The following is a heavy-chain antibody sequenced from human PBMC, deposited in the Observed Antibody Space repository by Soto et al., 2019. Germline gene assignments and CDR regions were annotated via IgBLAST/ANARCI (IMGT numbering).Heavy chain of an antibody. V-gene: IGHV4-30-4*01. CDR1: GGSISSGDYY. Sequence: QVQLQESGPGLVKPSQTLSLTCTVSGGSISSGDYYWSWIRQPPGKGLEWIGYIYYSGSTYYNPSLTSRVTISVDTSKNQFSLKLSSVTAADTAVYYCARTTVTTDSHFDLWGRGTLVTVSS. CDR2: IYYSGST. CDR3: ARTTVTTDSHFDL. D-gene: IGHD4-17*01. J-gene: IGHJ2*01.